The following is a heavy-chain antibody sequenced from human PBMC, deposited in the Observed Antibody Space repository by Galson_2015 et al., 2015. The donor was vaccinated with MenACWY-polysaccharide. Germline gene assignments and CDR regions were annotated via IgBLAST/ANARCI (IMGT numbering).Heavy chain of an antibody. Sequence: SLRLSCAASGFTFSSNSMNWVRQAPGKGLEWVSYISSSSGTIYYADSVKGRFTISRDDAKNSPYLQMNSLRAEDTAVYYCASTSPNSFWGQGTRVIVSS. J-gene: IGHJ4*02. CDR2: ISSSSGTI. CDR3: ASTSPNSF. CDR1: GFTFSSNS. D-gene: IGHD2-21*01. V-gene: IGHV3-48*01.